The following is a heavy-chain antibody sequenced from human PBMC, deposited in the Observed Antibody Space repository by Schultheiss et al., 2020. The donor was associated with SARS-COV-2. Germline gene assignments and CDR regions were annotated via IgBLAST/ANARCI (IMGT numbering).Heavy chain of an antibody. Sequence: SQTLSLTCAVYGGSFSGYSWSWIRQPPGKGLEWIGSIYHSGSTYYNPSLKSRVTISVDTSKNQFSLKLSSVTAADTAVYYCARAIKSPTVDIVVVPAAIGFDYWGQGTLVTVSS. J-gene: IGHJ4*02. CDR2: IYHSGST. D-gene: IGHD2-2*02. CDR3: ARAIKSPTVDIVVVPAAIGFDY. V-gene: IGHV4-34*01. CDR1: GGSFSGYS.